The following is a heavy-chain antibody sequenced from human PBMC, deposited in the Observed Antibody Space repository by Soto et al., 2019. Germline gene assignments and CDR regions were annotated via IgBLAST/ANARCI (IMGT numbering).Heavy chain of an antibody. J-gene: IGHJ4*02. D-gene: IGHD2-15*01. Sequence: QVQLQESGPRLVKPSETLSLTCTVSGDSISSYYWTWIRQPPGKGLEYLGYIYYSGRTYYNPSLKGRGTISVDTSKNQFSLKLSSVTAADPAVYYCARGHLGITTTGTWYDFDYWGQGTLVTVSS. V-gene: IGHV4-59*01. CDR3: ARGHLGITTTGTWYDFDY. CDR2: IYYSGRT. CDR1: GDSISSYY.